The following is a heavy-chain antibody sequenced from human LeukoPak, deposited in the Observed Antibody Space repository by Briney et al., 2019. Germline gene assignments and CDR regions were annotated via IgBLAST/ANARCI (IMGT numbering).Heavy chain of an antibody. CDR3: AREYGDLDY. V-gene: IGHV4-4*07. CDR1: AGSISGYY. Sequence: SESLSLTCTVAAGSISGYYWSWVRQPAGRGLEGIARIYGSGSANYNPSLKSRVTMSVDTSNNQCSLKLTSVSAADTAVYYCAREYGDLDYWGQGTLVTVSS. D-gene: IGHD4-17*01. CDR2: IYGSGSA. J-gene: IGHJ4*02.